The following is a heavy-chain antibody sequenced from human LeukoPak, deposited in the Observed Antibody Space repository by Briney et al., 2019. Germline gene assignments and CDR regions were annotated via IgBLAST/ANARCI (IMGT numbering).Heavy chain of an antibody. Sequence: GESLKISCKGSGYSFTSYWIGWARQMPGKGLEWMGIIYPGDSDTRYSPSFQGQVTISADKSISTAYLQWSSLKASDTAMYYCARQADGDIVVVPAAIGSDAFDIWGQGTMVTVSS. CDR1: GYSFTSYW. CDR3: ARQADGDIVVVPAAIGSDAFDI. D-gene: IGHD2-2*02. V-gene: IGHV5-51*01. CDR2: IYPGDSDT. J-gene: IGHJ3*02.